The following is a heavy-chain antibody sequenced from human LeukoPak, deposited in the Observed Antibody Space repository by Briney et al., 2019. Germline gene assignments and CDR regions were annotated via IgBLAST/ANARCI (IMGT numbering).Heavy chain of an antibody. Sequence: PGRSLRLSCAASGFTFSSYAMHWVRQAPGKGLEWVAVISYDGSNKYYADSVKGRFTISRDNSKNTLYLQMNSLRAEDTAVYYCASLTVVTPTEWFDPWGQGTLVTVSS. J-gene: IGHJ5*02. CDR1: GFTFSSYA. V-gene: IGHV3-30-3*01. CDR3: ASLTVVTPTEWFDP. CDR2: ISYDGSNK. D-gene: IGHD4-23*01.